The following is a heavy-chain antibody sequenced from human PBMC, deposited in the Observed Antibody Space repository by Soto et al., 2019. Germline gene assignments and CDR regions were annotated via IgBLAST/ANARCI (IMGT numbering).Heavy chain of an antibody. CDR2: IYSGGST. CDR3: ARDLAYCSGGSCYEDAFDI. J-gene: IGHJ3*02. V-gene: IGHV3-53*04. D-gene: IGHD2-15*01. Sequence: PGGSLRLSCAASGFTVSSNYMSWVRQAPGKGLEWVSVIYSGGSTYYADSVKGRFTISRHNSKNTLYLQMNSLRAEDTAVYYCARDLAYCSGGSCYEDAFDIWGQGTMVTVSS. CDR1: GFTVSSNY.